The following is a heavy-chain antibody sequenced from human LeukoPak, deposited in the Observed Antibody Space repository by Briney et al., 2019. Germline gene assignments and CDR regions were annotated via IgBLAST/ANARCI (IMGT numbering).Heavy chain of an antibody. Sequence: PSETLSLTCTVSGGSISSSSYYWGWIRQPPGKGLEWIGYIYHTGNIKYNPSLNSRVIISVDTSKNQFSLKLSSVTAADTAVYYCARAQYYYDSSGYLYYFDYWGQGTLVTVSS. CDR1: GGSISSSSYY. CDR3: ARAQYYYDSSGYLYYFDY. V-gene: IGHV4-61*05. D-gene: IGHD3-22*01. J-gene: IGHJ4*02. CDR2: IYHTGNI.